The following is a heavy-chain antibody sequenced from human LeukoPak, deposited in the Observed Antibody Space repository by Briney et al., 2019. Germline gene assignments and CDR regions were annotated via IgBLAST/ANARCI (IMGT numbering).Heavy chain of an antibody. D-gene: IGHD3-22*01. Sequence: SETLSLTCTVSGGSISSYYWSWIRQPAGKGLEWIGRIYTSGSTNYNPSLKSRVTMSVDTSKNQFSQKLSSVTAADTAVYYCAREKLNYYDSSGLDYWGQGTLVTVSS. CDR3: AREKLNYYDSSGLDY. J-gene: IGHJ4*02. CDR1: GGSISSYY. V-gene: IGHV4-4*07. CDR2: IYTSGST.